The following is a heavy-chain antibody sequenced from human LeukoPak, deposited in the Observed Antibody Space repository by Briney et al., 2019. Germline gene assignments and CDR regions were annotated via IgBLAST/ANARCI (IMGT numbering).Heavy chain of an antibody. D-gene: IGHD3-16*01. CDR3: AMTSGEDPYYFDY. J-gene: IGHJ4*02. CDR1: GGSISSYY. CDR2: IYTSGST. V-gene: IGHV4-4*09. Sequence: SETLSLTCTVSGGSISSYYWSWIRQPPGKGLEWIGYIYTSGSTNYNPSLKSRVTISVDTSKNQFSLKLSSVTAADTAVYYCAMTSGEDPYYFDYWGQGTLVTVSS.